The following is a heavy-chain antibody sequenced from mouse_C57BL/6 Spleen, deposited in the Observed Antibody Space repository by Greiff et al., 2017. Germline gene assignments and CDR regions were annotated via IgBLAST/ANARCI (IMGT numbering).Heavy chain of an antibody. Sequence: EVQGVESGGGLVKPGGSLKLSCAASGFTFSSYAMSWVRQTPEKRLEWVATISDGGSYTYYPDNVKGRFTISRDNDKNNLYLQKSHLKSEDTAMYYCARDRRFAYWGQGTLVTVSA. CDR3: ARDRRFAY. V-gene: IGHV5-4*01. CDR2: ISDGGSYT. J-gene: IGHJ3*01. CDR1: GFTFSSYA.